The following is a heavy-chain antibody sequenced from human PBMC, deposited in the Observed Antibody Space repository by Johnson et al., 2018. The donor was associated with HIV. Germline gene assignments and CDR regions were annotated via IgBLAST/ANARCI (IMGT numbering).Heavy chain of an antibody. CDR1: GFTFSSYG. CDR2: ASSGGCT. CDR3: AKVRSRWTTFDDAFDI. D-gene: IGHD4-11*01. V-gene: IGHV3-NL1*01. J-gene: IGHJ3*02. Sequence: QVQLVESGGGVVQPGGSLRLSCAASGFTFSSYGMHWVRPAPGMGLAWVSVASSGGCTYYADSVKGRFTISRDNSKNTLYLQMNSLRPEDTAVYDCAKVRSRWTTFDDAFDIWGQGTLVTVSS.